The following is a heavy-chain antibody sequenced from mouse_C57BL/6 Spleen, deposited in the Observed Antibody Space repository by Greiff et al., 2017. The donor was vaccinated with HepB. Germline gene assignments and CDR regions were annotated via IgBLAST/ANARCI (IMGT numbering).Heavy chain of an antibody. D-gene: IGHD1-1*01. CDR2: ISYDGSN. CDR3: ARGLYYYGSSYLAY. V-gene: IGHV3-6*01. Sequence: DVKLQESGPGLVKPSQSLSLTCSVTGYSITSGYYWNWLRQVPGNELELMGYISYDGSNNYNPSLKNRISISRDTSKNQFFLKLNSVTTEDTATYYCARGLYYYGSSYLAYWGQGTLVTVSA. CDR1: GYSITSGYY. J-gene: IGHJ3*01.